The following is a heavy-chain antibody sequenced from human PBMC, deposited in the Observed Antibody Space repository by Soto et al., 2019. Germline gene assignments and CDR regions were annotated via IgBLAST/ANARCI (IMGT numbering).Heavy chain of an antibody. V-gene: IGHV3-66*01. J-gene: IGHJ4*02. CDR3: ARVTLDIVATADY. Sequence: EVQLVESGGGLVQPGGSLRLSCAASGFTVSSNYMSWVRQAPGKGLEWVSVIYSGGSTYYADSVKGRFTISRDNSKNTLYLQMNSLRAEDTAVYYCARVTLDIVATADYWGQGTLVTVSS. D-gene: IGHD5-12*01. CDR1: GFTVSSNY. CDR2: IYSGGST.